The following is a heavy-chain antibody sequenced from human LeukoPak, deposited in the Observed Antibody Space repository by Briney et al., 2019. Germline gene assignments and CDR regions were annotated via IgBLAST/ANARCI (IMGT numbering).Heavy chain of an antibody. CDR2: IWYDGSNR. Sequence: PGGSLRLSCAASGFTFSSYGMHWVRQAPGKGLEWVAVIWYDGSNRYYADSVKGRFTISRDNSKNTLYLQMNSLKVEDTAIYYCGRDWKLDYWGQGTLVTVSS. V-gene: IGHV3-33*01. CDR1: GFTFSSYG. D-gene: IGHD1-1*01. J-gene: IGHJ4*02. CDR3: GRDWKLDY.